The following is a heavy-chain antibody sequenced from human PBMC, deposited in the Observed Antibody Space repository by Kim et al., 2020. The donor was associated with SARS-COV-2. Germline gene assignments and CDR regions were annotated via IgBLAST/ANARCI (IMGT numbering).Heavy chain of an antibody. D-gene: IGHD6-19*01. J-gene: IGHJ3*02. Sequence: GGSLRLSCAASGFTFGDYAMHWVRQAPGKGLEWVSGISWNSGSIGYADPVKGRFTISRDNAKNSLYLQMNSLRAEDTALYYCAKDRGSGWGGAFDIWGQGTMVTVSS. CDR1: GFTFGDYA. V-gene: IGHV3-9*01. CDR2: ISWNSGSI. CDR3: AKDRGSGWGGAFDI.